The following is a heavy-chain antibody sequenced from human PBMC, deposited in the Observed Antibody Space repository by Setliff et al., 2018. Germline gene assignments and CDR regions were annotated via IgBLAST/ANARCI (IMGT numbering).Heavy chain of an antibody. J-gene: IGHJ4*02. V-gene: IGHV4-39*07. CDR3: ARDNTMVGATDY. D-gene: IGHD1-26*01. CDR1: GASINSMSYY. Sequence: ETLSLTCTVSGASINSMSYYWGWIRQPPGKGLEWIGSIYHSGSSYYNPSLRSRVTISVDTSKNQFSLRLRSVTAADTAVYFCARDNTMVGATDYWGLGTLVTVSS. CDR2: IYHSGSS.